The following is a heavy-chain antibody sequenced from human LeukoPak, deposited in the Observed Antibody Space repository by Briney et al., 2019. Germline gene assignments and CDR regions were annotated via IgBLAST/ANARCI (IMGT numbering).Heavy chain of an antibody. CDR2: INPNSGGT. J-gene: IGHJ3*02. Sequence: ASVKVSCKASGYTFTGYYMHWVRHAPGQGLEWMGWINPNSGGTNYAQKFQGRVTMTRDTSISTAYMELSRLRSDDTAVYYCARGSSYDSSGYYTDAFDIWGQGTMVTVSS. CDR1: GYTFTGYY. CDR3: ARGSSYDSSGYYTDAFDI. D-gene: IGHD3-22*01. V-gene: IGHV1-2*02.